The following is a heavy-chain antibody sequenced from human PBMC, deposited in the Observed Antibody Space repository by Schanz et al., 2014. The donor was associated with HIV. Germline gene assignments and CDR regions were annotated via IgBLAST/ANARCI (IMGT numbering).Heavy chain of an antibody. CDR2: INPLQDKT. CDR1: GYAFTDHF. V-gene: IGHV1-46*01. D-gene: IGHD3-3*01. Sequence: QVLLVQSGAEVRKPGASVRVSCKASGYAFTDHFIHWVRQAPGQGLEWMAIINPLQDKTAHAQKVQGRVSMTTDTSTSTVYMELRSLRSEDTAIYYCARDLGGDFWSAQGGFDPWGQGTLVTVSS. CDR3: ARDLGGDFWSAQGGFDP. J-gene: IGHJ5*02.